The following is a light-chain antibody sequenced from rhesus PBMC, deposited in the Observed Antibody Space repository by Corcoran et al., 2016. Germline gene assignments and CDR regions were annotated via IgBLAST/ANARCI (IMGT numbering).Light chain of an antibody. Sequence: QAAPTQSPSVSGSPGQSVTISCTGTSSDIGGYDRVSWYQQYPGKAPKLMTYEVSKRPSGVSDRFSGSKSGNMASLTISGLQAEDEADYYCSSYVSSKTYILGVGTRLAVL. V-gene: IGLV2-13*03. CDR3: SSYVSSKTYI. J-gene: IGLJ1*01. CDR1: SSDIGGYDR. CDR2: EVS.